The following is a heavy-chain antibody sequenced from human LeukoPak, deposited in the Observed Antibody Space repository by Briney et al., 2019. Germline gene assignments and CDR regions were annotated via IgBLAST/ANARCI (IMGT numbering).Heavy chain of an antibody. CDR3: TTGLGPSLPRYAFDI. CDR2: IKSKTDGGTT. D-gene: IGHD7-27*01. CDR1: GFTFSNAW. Sequence: GGSLRLSCAASGFTFSNAWMSWVRQAPGKGLEWVGRIKSKTDGGTTDYAAPVKGRFTISRDDSKNTLYLQMNSLKTEDTAVYYCTTGLGPSLPRYAFDIWGQGTMVTVSS. V-gene: IGHV3-15*01. J-gene: IGHJ3*02.